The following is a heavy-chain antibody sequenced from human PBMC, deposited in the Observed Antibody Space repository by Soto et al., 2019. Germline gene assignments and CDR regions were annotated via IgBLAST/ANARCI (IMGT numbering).Heavy chain of an antibody. Sequence: GGSLRLSCSASGFTFSSYAMHWVRQAPGKGLEYVSAISSNGGSTYYADSVKGRFTISRDNSKNTLYLQMSSLRAEDTAVYYCVKDSAPRIAARPYWFDPWGQGTLGHRLL. J-gene: IGHJ5*02. CDR3: VKDSAPRIAARPYWFDP. D-gene: IGHD6-6*01. CDR2: ISSNGGST. V-gene: IGHV3-64D*08. CDR1: GFTFSSYA.